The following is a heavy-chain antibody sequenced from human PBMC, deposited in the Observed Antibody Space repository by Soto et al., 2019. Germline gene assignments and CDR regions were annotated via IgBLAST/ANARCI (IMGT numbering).Heavy chain of an antibody. V-gene: IGHV3-48*01. Sequence: VQLVESGGGLVQPGGSLRLSCAASGFTFSSYALNWVRQAPGKGLEWISYISSSTTTIYYADSVKGRFTISRDNAKNSLFLQMSSLRAEDTAVYYCAPGWLRIDYWGQGILVTVSS. CDR3: APGWLRIDY. J-gene: IGHJ4*02. CDR1: GFTFSSYA. CDR2: ISSSTTTI. D-gene: IGHD5-12*01.